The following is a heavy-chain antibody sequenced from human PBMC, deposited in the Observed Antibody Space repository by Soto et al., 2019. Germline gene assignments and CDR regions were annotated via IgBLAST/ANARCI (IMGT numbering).Heavy chain of an antibody. D-gene: IGHD2-8*01. CDR2: IYYSGST. CDR3: ARAFVGVTQYCTNGVCYFDY. V-gene: IGHV4-31*03. J-gene: IGHJ4*02. Sequence: PSETLSLTCTVSGGSISSGGYDWSWIRQHPGKGLEWIGYIYYSGSTYYNPSLKSRVTISVDTSKNQFSLKLSSVTAADTAVYYCARAFVGVTQYCTNGVCYFDYWGQGTLVTVSS. CDR1: GGSISSGGYD.